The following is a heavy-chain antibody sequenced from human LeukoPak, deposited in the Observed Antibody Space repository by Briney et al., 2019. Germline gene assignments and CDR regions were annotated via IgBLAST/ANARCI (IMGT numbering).Heavy chain of an antibody. Sequence: SETLSLTCTVSGGSISSSSYYWGWIRQPPGKGLEWIGSIYYSGGTYYTPSLKSRVTISVDTSKNQFSLKLSSVTAADTAVYYCARETGPGYYYYYYMDVWGKGTTVTVSS. V-gene: IGHV4-39*07. D-gene: IGHD1-1*01. CDR1: GGSISSSSYY. CDR3: ARETGPGYYYYYYMDV. J-gene: IGHJ6*03. CDR2: IYYSGGT.